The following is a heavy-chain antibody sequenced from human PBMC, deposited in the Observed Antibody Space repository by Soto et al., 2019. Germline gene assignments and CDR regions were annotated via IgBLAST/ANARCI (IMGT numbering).Heavy chain of an antibody. Sequence: QVQLVESGGGVVQPWRSLRLSCAASGFTFSSYGMHWVRQAPGKGLEWVAVISYDGINKYYADSVKGRFTISRDNSKNTLYLQMNSLRAEDTAVYYCAKDPSAAVRLRLPYWGQGTLGPVSS. J-gene: IGHJ4*02. CDR2: ISYDGINK. V-gene: IGHV3-30*18. CDR3: AKDPSAAVRLRLPY. D-gene: IGHD6-6*01. CDR1: GFTFSSYG.